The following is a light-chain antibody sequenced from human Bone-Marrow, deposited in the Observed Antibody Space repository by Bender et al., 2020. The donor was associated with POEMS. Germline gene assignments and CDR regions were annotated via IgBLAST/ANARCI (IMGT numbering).Light chain of an antibody. V-gene: IGLV2-8*01. CDR2: EVR. Sequence: QSALTQPPSASASPGQSVTISCTGTSSDIGAYDFVSWYQQHPDKAPKRIVSEVRLRPSGVPDRFSGSKSGNMASLTISGLQTEDEADYHCASYAGNNIYVVGPGTTVTVL. J-gene: IGLJ1*01. CDR1: SSDIGAYDF. CDR3: ASYAGNNIYV.